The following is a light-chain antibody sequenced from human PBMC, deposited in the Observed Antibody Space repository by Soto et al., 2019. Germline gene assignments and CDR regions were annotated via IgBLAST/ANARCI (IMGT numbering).Light chain of an antibody. CDR1: SSDIGAYIY. CDR3: SSYTTIKTVV. J-gene: IGLJ2*01. Sequence: QSALTQPPSASGSPGQSVTISCTGTSSDIGAYIYVSWFQHHPGKAPKLIIFEVSNRPSGVSDRFSGFKSANTAYLTISGVQPEDEADYHCSSYTTIKTVVFGGGTKVTVL. V-gene: IGLV2-14*01. CDR2: EVS.